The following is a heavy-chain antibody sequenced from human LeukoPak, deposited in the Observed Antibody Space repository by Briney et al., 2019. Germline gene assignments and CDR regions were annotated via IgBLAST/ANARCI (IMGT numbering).Heavy chain of an antibody. CDR3: ARMGDDAFDI. CDR2: IYTSGST. Sequence: TSETLSLTCTVSGASISSHYWSWIRQPAGKGLEWIGRIYTSGSTNYNPSLKSRVTMSVDTSKNQFSLKLSSVTAADTAVYYCARMGDDAFDIWGQGTMVTVSS. CDR1: GASISSHY. V-gene: IGHV4-4*07. J-gene: IGHJ3*02. D-gene: IGHD2-21*01.